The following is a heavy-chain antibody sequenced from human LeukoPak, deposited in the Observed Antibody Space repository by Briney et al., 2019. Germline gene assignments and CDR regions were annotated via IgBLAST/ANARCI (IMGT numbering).Heavy chain of an antibody. CDR3: ARSSYSSSWYTQSFLSDYYMDV. V-gene: IGHV3-53*01. J-gene: IGHJ6*03. D-gene: IGHD6-13*01. CDR2: IYSGGNT. CDR1: GFTVSSNS. Sequence: GGSLRLSCTVSGFTVSSNSMSWVRQAPGKGLEWVSFIYSGGNTHYSDSVKGRFTISRDNSKNTLYLQMNSLRAEDTAVYYCARSSYSSSWYTQSFLSDYYMDVWGKGTTVTVSS.